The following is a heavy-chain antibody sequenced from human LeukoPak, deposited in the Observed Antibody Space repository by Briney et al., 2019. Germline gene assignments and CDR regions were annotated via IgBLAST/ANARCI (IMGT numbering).Heavy chain of an antibody. CDR3: ARDVGGGLVDY. V-gene: IGHV4-31*03. J-gene: IGHJ4*02. CDR1: GGSISSGGYY. D-gene: IGHD2-15*01. CDR2: IYYSGST. Sequence: SETLSLTCTVSGGSISSGGYYWSWIRQHPGKGLEWIGYIYYSGSTYYNPSLKSRVTISVDTSKNQFSPKLSSVTAADTAVYYCARDVGGGLVDYWGQGTLVTVSS.